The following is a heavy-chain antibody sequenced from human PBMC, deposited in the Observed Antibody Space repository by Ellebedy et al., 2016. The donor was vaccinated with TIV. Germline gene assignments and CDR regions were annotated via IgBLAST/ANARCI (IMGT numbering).Heavy chain of an antibody. Sequence: GESLKISCVASGFTFSNYWMHWVRQAPGKGLDWVANIKEDGSAIYYVDSVKGRFTISRDNAKNSLFLQMNSLRTEDTAVYYCARAIGAGDGKWGQGALVTVSS. V-gene: IGHV3-7*01. D-gene: IGHD2-15*01. CDR2: IKEDGSAI. CDR1: GFTFSNYW. J-gene: IGHJ4*02. CDR3: ARAIGAGDGK.